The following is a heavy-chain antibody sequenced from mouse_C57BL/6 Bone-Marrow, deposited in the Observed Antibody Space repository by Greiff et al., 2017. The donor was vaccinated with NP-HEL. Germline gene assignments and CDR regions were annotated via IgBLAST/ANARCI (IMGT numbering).Heavy chain of an antibody. CDR3: ARDGGYPYFDY. V-gene: IGHV3-3*01. D-gene: IGHD2-14*01. CDR2: TFYSGIT. J-gene: IGHJ2*01. Sequence: FRGNKLEYIGYTFYSGITYYNPSLESRTYITRDTSKNQFSLKLSSVTTEDTATYYCARDGGYPYFDYWGQGTTLTVSS.